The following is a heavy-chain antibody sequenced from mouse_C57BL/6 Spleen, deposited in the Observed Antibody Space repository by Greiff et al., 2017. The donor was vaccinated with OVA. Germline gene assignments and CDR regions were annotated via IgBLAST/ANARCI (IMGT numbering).Heavy chain of an antibody. CDR2: IDPSDSET. D-gene: IGHD1-1*01. V-gene: IGHV1-52*01. J-gene: IGHJ2*01. CDR1: GYTFTSYW. CDR3: ARRDTTVVAPFDY. Sequence: QVQLQQPGAELVRPGSSVKLSCKASGYTFTSYWMHWVKQRPIQGLEWIGNIDPSDSETHYNQKFKDKATLTVDKSSSTAYMQLSSLTSEDSAIYYSARRDTTVVAPFDYWGQGTTLTVSS.